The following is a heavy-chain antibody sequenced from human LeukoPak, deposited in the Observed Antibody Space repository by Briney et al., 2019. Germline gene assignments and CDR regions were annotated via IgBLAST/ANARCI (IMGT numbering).Heavy chain of an antibody. Sequence: SGTLSLTCAVSGGSISSNNWWGWVRQPPGKGLEWIGYIYYSGSTYYNPSLKSRVTISVDTSKNQFSLKLSSVTAADTAVYYCASVYYYDSSGYYSDYWGQGTLVTVSS. CDR3: ASVYYYDSSGYYSDY. V-gene: IGHV4-4*02. CDR1: GGSISSNNW. D-gene: IGHD3-22*01. CDR2: IYYSGST. J-gene: IGHJ4*02.